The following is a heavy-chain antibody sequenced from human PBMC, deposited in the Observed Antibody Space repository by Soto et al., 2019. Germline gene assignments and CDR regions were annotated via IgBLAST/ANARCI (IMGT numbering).Heavy chain of an antibody. V-gene: IGHV2-5*02. Sequence: QITLNESGPTVVRPTETLTLTCRFSGFSLTTSGVGVGWIRQSPGKAPEWLALIYWDDDKRYSASLNSRLIITKDTSKNQVVLTVSDLDPTDTATYYCAHRVLRTVSGLVTTTAIYFDFWGQGTPVAVSS. D-gene: IGHD3-3*01. CDR3: AHRVLRTVSGLVTTTAIYFDF. CDR1: GFSLTTSGVG. J-gene: IGHJ4*02. CDR2: IYWDDDK.